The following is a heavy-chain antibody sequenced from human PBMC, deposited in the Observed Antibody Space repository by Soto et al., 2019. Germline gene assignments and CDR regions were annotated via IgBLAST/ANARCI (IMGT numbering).Heavy chain of an antibody. CDR1: GFTFSSYA. CDR3: AKDRPFRDIVATTEDFDY. V-gene: IGHV3-23*01. Sequence: GGSLRLSCAASGFTFSSYAMSWVRQAPGKGLEWVSAISGSGGSTYYADSVKCRFTISRDNSKNTLYLQMNSLRAEDTAVYYCAKDRPFRDIVATTEDFDYWGQGTLVTVSS. CDR2: ISGSGGST. J-gene: IGHJ4*02. D-gene: IGHD5-12*01.